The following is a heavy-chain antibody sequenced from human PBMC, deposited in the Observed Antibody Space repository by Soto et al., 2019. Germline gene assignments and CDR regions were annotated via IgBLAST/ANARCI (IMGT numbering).Heavy chain of an antibody. CDR1: GFTFDDYA. V-gene: IGHV3-9*01. Sequence: EVQLVESGGGLVQPGRSLRLSCAASGFTFDDYAMHWVRQAPGKGLEWVSGISWNSGSIGYADSVKGRFTISRDNAKNSLYLQMNSLRAEDTALYYCAKDGDRDYGDYNPSPRIDYWGQGTLVTVSS. CDR2: ISWNSGSI. D-gene: IGHD4-17*01. CDR3: AKDGDRDYGDYNPSPRIDY. J-gene: IGHJ4*02.